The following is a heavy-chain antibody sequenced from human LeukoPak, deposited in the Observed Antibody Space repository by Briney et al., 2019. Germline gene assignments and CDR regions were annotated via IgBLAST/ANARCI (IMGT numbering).Heavy chain of an antibody. CDR3: ARQGTTVFRLDGFDY. V-gene: IGHV4-34*01. Sequence: NPSETLSLTCAVYGGSFSGYYWSWIRQPPGKGLEWIGEINHSGSTNYNPSLKSRVTISVDTSKNKFSLKLSSVTAADTAVYYCARQGTTVFRLDGFDYWGQGTLVTVSS. J-gene: IGHJ4*02. CDR1: GGSFSGYY. CDR2: INHSGST. D-gene: IGHD4-17*01.